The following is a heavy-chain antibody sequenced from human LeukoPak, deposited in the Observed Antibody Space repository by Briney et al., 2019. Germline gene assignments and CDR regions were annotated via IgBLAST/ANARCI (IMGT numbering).Heavy chain of an antibody. CDR2: MYHSGST. CDR1: GYSISTDYY. D-gene: IGHD2-8*02. Sequence: SETLSLTCAVSGYSISTDYYWGWIRQSPGEGLEWIGSMYHSGSTYYNPSLKSRVTTSVDTSKYQFSLKLSSVTAADTAVYYCARLVRKYYMDVWGKGTTVTVSS. V-gene: IGHV4-38-2*01. CDR3: ARLVRKYYMDV. J-gene: IGHJ6*03.